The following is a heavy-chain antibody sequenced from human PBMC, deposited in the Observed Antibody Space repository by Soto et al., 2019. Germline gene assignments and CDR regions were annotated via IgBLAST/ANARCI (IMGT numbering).Heavy chain of an antibody. D-gene: IGHD6-13*01. CDR1: GYTFTGYY. Sequence: GASVKVSCKASGYTFTGYYMHWVRQAPGQGLEWMGWINPNSGGTNYAQKFQGWVTMTRDTSISTAYMELSRLRSDDTAVYYCARVSRIAAAGPYYYYGIDVWGQGTTVTVSS. CDR2: INPNSGGT. J-gene: IGHJ6*02. V-gene: IGHV1-2*04. CDR3: ARVSRIAAAGPYYYYGIDV.